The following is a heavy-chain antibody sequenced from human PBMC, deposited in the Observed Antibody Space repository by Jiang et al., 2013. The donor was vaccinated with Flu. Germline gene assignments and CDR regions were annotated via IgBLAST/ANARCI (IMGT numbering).Heavy chain of an antibody. CDR2: ISSSSSTI. CDR3: ARDQFGRGGYSSGWYGDY. Sequence: YISSSSSTIYYADSVKGRFTISRDNAKNSLYLQMNSLRAEDTAVYYCARDQFGRGGYSSGWYGDYWGQGTLVTVSS. V-gene: IGHV3-48*01. J-gene: IGHJ4*02. D-gene: IGHD6-19*01.